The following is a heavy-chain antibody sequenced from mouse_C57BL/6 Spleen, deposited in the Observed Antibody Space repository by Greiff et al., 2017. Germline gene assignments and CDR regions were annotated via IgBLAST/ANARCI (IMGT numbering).Heavy chain of an antibody. J-gene: IGHJ4*01. CDR1: GYTFTDYY. CDR3: ARSSSSYFYAMAY. D-gene: IGHD1-1*01. Sequence: EVQLQQSGPELVKPGASVKISCKASGYTFTDYYMNWVKQRHGKGLEWIGDINPNNGGTSYNQKFKGKATLTVDKSSSTAYMELRSLTSEDSAVYYCARSSSSYFYAMAYWGQGTSVTVSS. CDR2: INPNNGGT. V-gene: IGHV1-26*01.